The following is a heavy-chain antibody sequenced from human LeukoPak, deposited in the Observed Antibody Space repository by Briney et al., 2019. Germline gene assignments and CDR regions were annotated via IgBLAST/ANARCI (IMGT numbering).Heavy chain of an antibody. D-gene: IGHD3-22*01. CDR1: GGTFSSYA. CDR3: ARCSPGDSSNFYAVLQY. V-gene: IGHV1-69*06. J-gene: IGHJ4*02. Sequence: SVKVSCKASGGTFSSYAVSWVRLTPGQGLEWLGGIIPVFGTTTYAQKFQAKVTMTADKSANTAYLEISSLTSDDTAVYYCARCSPGDSSNFYAVLQYWGQGTQVTVST. CDR2: IIPVFGTT.